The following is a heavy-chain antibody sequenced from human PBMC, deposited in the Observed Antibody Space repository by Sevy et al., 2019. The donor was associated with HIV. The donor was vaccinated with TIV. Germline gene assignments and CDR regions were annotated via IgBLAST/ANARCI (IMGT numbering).Heavy chain of an antibody. D-gene: IGHD3-22*01. Sequence: GGSLRLSCVGAGISISSHWMNWVRQSPGKGLEWVSYISSSGSTIYYADSVKGRFTISRDNAKNSLYLQMNSLRAEDTAVYYCARDRSGSSGYYVNYFDYWGQGTLVTVSS. CDR2: ISSSGSTI. V-gene: IGHV3-48*03. CDR1: GISISSHW. CDR3: ARDRSGSSGYYVNYFDY. J-gene: IGHJ4*02.